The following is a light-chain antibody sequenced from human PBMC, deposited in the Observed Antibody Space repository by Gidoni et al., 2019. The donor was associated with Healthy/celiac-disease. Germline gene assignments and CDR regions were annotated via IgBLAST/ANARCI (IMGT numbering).Light chain of an antibody. Sequence: EIVMTQSPATLSVSPGERATLSCRASQSVSSNLAWYQQKPGQAPRLLIYGASTRATAFPARFSGSGSGTEFTLTISSLQSEDFAVYYCQQYNNWPPGAFGQGTKVEIK. CDR2: GAS. J-gene: IGKJ1*01. CDR1: QSVSSN. CDR3: QQYNNWPPGA. V-gene: IGKV3-15*01.